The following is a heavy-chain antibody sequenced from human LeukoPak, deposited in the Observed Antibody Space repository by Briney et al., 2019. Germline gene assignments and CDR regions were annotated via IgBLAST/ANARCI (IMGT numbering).Heavy chain of an antibody. CDR2: ISGSGGST. V-gene: IGHV3-23*01. CDR3: AKDTSGYDYISNY. D-gene: IGHD5-12*01. CDR1: GFTFSSYA. J-gene: IGHJ4*02. Sequence: TGGSLRLSCAASGFTFSSYAMSWVRQAPGKGLEWVSAISGSGGSTYYADSVKGRFTISRDNSKNTLYLQMNSLRAEDTAVYYCAKDTSGYDYISNYWGQGTLVTVSS.